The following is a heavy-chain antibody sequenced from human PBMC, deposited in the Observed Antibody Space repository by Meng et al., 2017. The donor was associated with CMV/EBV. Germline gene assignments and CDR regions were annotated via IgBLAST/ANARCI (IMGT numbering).Heavy chain of an antibody. Sequence: GGSLRLSCAASGFTFSSYWMHWVRQAPGKGLVWVSRINSDGSSTSYADSVKGRFTISRDNAKNTLYLQMNSLRVEDTAVYYCARGKGVVVPAAIPRRYYYYGMDVWGQGTTVTVSS. CDR3: ARGKGVVVPAAIPRRYYYYGMDV. CDR2: INSDGSST. D-gene: IGHD2-2*01. V-gene: IGHV3-74*01. J-gene: IGHJ6*02. CDR1: GFTFSSYW.